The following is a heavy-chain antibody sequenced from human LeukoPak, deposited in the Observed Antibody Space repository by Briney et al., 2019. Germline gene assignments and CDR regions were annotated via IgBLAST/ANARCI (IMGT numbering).Heavy chain of an antibody. J-gene: IGHJ3*02. Sequence: ASVKVSCKASGYTFTVHYMQWVRQAPGQGLEWMGWISPNSGDTLHAQKFQGRVTMARDTSINTAYMELSNLRSDDTAVYYCARARQGAGTYAFDIWGQGTMVTVSS. D-gene: IGHD6-13*01. CDR2: ISPNSGDT. V-gene: IGHV1-2*02. CDR3: ARARQGAGTYAFDI. CDR1: GYTFTVHY.